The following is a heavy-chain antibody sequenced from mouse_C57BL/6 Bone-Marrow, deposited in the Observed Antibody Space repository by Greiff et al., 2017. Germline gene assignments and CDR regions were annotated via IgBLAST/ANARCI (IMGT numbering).Heavy chain of an antibody. V-gene: IGHV1-81*01. CDR1: GYTFTSYG. J-gene: IGHJ4*01. Sequence: QVQLQQSGAELAKPGASVKLSCKASGYTFTSYGISWVKQRTGQGLEWNGEIYPGSCNTYYNEKFKGKATLTAVKSSRTAYMELRSLTSEDSAVKFCARWLVLRTLRNAMDYWGQGTSVTVSS. D-gene: IGHD1-1*01. CDR2: IYPGSCNT. CDR3: ARWLVLRTLRNAMDY.